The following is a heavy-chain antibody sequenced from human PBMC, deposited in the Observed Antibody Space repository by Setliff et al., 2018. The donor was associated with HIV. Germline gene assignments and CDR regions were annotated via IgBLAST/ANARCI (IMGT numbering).Heavy chain of an antibody. CDR2: IFYSGHT. J-gene: IGHJ4*02. CDR3: ARSPAAEGY. D-gene: IGHD6-13*01. V-gene: IGHV4-39*01. CDR1: GFTFRDYA. Sequence: PSETLRLSCSGSGFTFRDYALSWVRQAPGKGLEWIGNIFYSGHTYYNTSLRSRVTISVDTSKNQSSLNLRSVTAADTAVYYCARSPAAEGYWGQGTLVTVSS.